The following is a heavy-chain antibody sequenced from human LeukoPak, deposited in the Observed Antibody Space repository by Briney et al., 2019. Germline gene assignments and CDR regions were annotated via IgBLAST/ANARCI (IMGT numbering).Heavy chain of an antibody. Sequence: PSETLSLTCAVSGGSISSSNWWSWVRQPPGKGLEWIGEIYHSGSTNYNPSLKSRVTISVDKSKNQFSLKLSSVTAADTAVYYCARRRGHYYDSSGYLDWGQGTLVTVSS. J-gene: IGHJ4*02. D-gene: IGHD3-22*01. CDR1: GGSISSSNW. CDR2: IYHSGST. CDR3: ARRRGHYYDSSGYLD. V-gene: IGHV4-4*02.